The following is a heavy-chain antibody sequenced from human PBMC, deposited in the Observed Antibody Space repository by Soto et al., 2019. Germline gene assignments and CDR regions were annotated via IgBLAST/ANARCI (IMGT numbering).Heavy chain of an antibody. Sequence: TLSLTCTVSGGSISSGGYYWSWIRQHPGKGLEWIGYIYYSGSTYYNPSLKSRVTISVDTSKNQFSLKLSSVTAADTAVYYCARDRAVAGTSYYYYGMDVWGQGTTVTVSS. CDR2: IYYSGST. V-gene: IGHV4-31*03. D-gene: IGHD6-19*01. J-gene: IGHJ6*02. CDR3: ARDRAVAGTSYYYYGMDV. CDR1: GGSISSGGYY.